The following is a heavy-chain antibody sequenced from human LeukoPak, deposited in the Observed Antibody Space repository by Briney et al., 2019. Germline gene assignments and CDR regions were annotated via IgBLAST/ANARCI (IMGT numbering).Heavy chain of an antibody. D-gene: IGHD6-19*01. CDR3: AREKYSSGYYFDY. CDR2: INHSGST. CDR1: GGSFSGYY. J-gene: IGHJ4*02. Sequence: PSETLSLTCAVYGGSFSGYYWSWIRQPPGKGLEWIGEINHSGSTNYNPSLKSRVTMSVDTSKNQFSLNLSSVTAADTAVYYCAREKYSSGYYFDYWGQGTLVTVSS. V-gene: IGHV4-34*01.